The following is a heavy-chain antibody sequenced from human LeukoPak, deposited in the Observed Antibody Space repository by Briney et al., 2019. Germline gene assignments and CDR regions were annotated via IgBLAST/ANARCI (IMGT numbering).Heavy chain of an antibody. CDR3: ARRGSGCSGGSCYLDYNWFDP. J-gene: IGHJ5*02. D-gene: IGHD2-15*01. V-gene: IGHV5-51*01. Sequence: GESLKISCKGSGYSFTSYWIGWVRQMPGKGLEWMGIIYPGDSDTRYSPSFQGQVTISADKSISTAYLQWSSLKASDTAMYYCARRGSGCSGGSCYLDYNWFDPWGQGTLVTVSS. CDR2: IYPGDSDT. CDR1: GYSFTSYW.